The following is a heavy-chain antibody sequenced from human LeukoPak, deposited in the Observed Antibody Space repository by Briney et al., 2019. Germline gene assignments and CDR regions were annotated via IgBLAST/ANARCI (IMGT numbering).Heavy chain of an antibody. V-gene: IGHV3-30*02. Sequence: GGSLRLSCAASGFTFSSYGMHWVRQAPGKGLEWVAFIRYDGSNKYYADSVKGRFTISRDNSKNTLYLQMNSLRAEDTAVYYCARHRYGSGIGNSFDMWGQGTMLTVSS. J-gene: IGHJ3*02. D-gene: IGHD3-10*01. CDR2: IRYDGSNK. CDR1: GFTFSSYG. CDR3: ARHRYGSGIGNSFDM.